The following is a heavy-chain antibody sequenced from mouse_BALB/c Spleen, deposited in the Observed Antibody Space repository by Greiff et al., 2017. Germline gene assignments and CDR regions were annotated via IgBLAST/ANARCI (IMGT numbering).Heavy chain of an antibody. CDR3: ARARGTTATDY. Sequence: EESGPGLVKPSQSLSLTCSVTGYSITSGYYWNWIRQFPGNKLEWMGYISYDGSNNYNPSLKNRISITRDTSKNQFFLKLNSVTTEDTATYYCARARGTTATDYWGQGTTLTVSS. CDR2: ISYDGSN. V-gene: IGHV3-6*02. CDR1: GYSITSGYY. D-gene: IGHD1-2*01. J-gene: IGHJ2*01.